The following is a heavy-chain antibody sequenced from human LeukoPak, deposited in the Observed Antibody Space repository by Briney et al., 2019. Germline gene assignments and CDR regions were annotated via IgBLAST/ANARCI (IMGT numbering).Heavy chain of an antibody. J-gene: IGHJ4*02. Sequence: GASVKVSCKASGYTFTDYNMYWVRQAPGQGLEWMGWINPNSGGTNYAQKFQGRVTMTRDASIITACMELSRLTSDDTAVYYCAREVTTVSNFDFWGQGTLVTVSS. D-gene: IGHD4-17*01. CDR1: GYTFTDYN. V-gene: IGHV1-2*02. CDR3: AREVTTVSNFDF. CDR2: INPNSGGT.